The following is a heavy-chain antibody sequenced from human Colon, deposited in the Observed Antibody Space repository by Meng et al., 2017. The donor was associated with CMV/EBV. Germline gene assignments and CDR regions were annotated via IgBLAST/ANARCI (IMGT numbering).Heavy chain of an antibody. CDR3: ARAKYCISSSCPPSDSFDF. D-gene: IGHD2-2*01. J-gene: IGHJ3*01. Sequence: GESLKISCAASGFPFNTYWMTWVRQAPGKGLEWVASIKQDGSETYSVDSVKGRFTISRDNAKNSLFLQMNSLRDEDTAVYYCARAKYCISSSCPPSDSFDFWGQGTKVTVSS. CDR1: GFPFNTYW. V-gene: IGHV3-7*01. CDR2: IKQDGSET.